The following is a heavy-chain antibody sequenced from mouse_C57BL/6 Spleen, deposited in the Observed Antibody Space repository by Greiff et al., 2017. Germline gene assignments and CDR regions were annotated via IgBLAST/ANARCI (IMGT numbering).Heavy chain of an antibody. V-gene: IGHV1-81*01. CDR1: GYTFTSYG. CDR2: IYPRSGNT. CDR3: AREDSKGWFAY. D-gene: IGHD2-5*01. Sequence: QVQLQQSGAELARPGASVKLSCKASGYTFTSYGISWVKQRTGQGLEWIGEIYPRSGNTYYNEKFKGKATLTADKSSSKAYMELRSLTSEDSAVYFCAREDSKGWFAYWGQGTLVTVSA. J-gene: IGHJ3*01.